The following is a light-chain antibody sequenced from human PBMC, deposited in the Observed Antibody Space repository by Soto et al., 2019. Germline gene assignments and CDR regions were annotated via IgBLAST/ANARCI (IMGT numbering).Light chain of an antibody. Sequence: EIVMTQSPATLSVSPGERATLSCRASQSVGSNLAWYQQKPGQAPRLLIYGASTRATGIPARFSGSGSGTEFTLTLSSLQSEDFAIYFCQQYNNWPPDRTVGQRTKREIK. CDR2: GAS. CDR1: QSVGSN. J-gene: IGKJ1*01. CDR3: QQYNNWPPDRT. V-gene: IGKV3-15*01.